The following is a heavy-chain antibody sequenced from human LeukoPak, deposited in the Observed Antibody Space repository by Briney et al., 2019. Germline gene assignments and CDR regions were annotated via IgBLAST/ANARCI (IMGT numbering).Heavy chain of an antibody. CDR3: VRFALTSSLDH. CDR1: GYKMTKNW. CDR2: IYPGYSDA. V-gene: IGHV5-51*01. Sequence: GEALKISRKNSGYKMTKNWIGWVRQVPRKSLEWMGLIYPGYSDAKYSPSFQGQVTLSVDASISTAYLQLSGLRASDTAIYYCVRFALTSSLDHWGQGTLVTVSS. D-gene: IGHD6-13*01. J-gene: IGHJ5*02.